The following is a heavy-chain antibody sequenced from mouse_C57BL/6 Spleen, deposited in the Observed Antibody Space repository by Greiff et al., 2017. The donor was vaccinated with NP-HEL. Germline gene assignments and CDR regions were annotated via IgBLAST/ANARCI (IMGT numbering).Heavy chain of an antibody. V-gene: IGHV1-69*01. D-gene: IGHD2-2*01. CDR3: AVGYRYFDV. Sequence: QVQLKQPGAELVMPGASVKLSCKASGYTFTSYWMHWVKQRPGQGLEWIGEIDPSDSYTNYNQKFKGKSTLTVDKSSSTAYMQLSSLTSEDSAVYYCAVGYRYFDVWGTGTTVTVSS. CDR1: GYTFTSYW. J-gene: IGHJ1*03. CDR2: IDPSDSYT.